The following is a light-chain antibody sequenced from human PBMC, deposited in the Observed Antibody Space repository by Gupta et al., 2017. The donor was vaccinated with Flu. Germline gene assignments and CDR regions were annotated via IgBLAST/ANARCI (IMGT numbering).Light chain of an antibody. V-gene: IGLV3-21*03. CDR1: NIGSNS. J-gene: IGLJ2*01. CDR3: QVWDTRSDHPVV. CDR2: DVT. Sequence: SYVMTPPPSVSVAPGKTVRITCGGDNIGSNSVHWYQQKPGQAPVLVVYDVTDRPSGIPERFSGSNSGNTATLTISRVEAGDEADYYCQVWDTRSDHPVVFGGGTKLTVL.